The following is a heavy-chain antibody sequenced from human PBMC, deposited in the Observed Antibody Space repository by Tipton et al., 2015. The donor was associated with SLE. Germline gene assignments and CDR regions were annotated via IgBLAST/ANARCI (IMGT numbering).Heavy chain of an antibody. CDR3: ASEYGGVIADAFDL. CDR1: RFTFSDFA. J-gene: IGHJ3*01. V-gene: IGHV3-23*03. Sequence: SLRLSCAASRFTFSDFALSWVRQAPGEGLEWVSVVFSGGSATYYADSVKGRFTISRDNAKNSLYLQMNSLRAEDTAVYYCASEYGGVIADAFDLWGQGTMVTVSS. CDR2: VFSGGSAT. D-gene: IGHD3-16*02.